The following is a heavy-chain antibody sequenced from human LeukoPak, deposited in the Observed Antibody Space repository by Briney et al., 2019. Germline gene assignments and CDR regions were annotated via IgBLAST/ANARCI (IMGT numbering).Heavy chain of an antibody. D-gene: IGHD3-9*01. Sequence: SETLSLTCTVSGGSISSYYWSWIRQRPGKGLEWIGYIYYSGSTNYNPSLKSRVTISVDTSKNQFSLKLSSVTAADTAVYYCARDTPYYDILTGYYREANYYYGMDVWGKGTTVAVSS. CDR3: ARDTPYYDILTGYYREANYYYGMDV. CDR1: GGSISSYY. CDR2: IYYSGST. J-gene: IGHJ6*04. V-gene: IGHV4-59*01.